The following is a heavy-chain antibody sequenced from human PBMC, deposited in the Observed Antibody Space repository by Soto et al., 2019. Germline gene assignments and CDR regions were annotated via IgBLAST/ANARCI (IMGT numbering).Heavy chain of an antibody. CDR3: AKGARDDDSSGYYVDY. J-gene: IGHJ4*02. CDR1: GFTFSSYG. Sequence: GGTLDLCCAASGFTFSSYGMHWVRQAPGKGLEWVAVISYDGSNKYYADSVKGRFTISRDNSKKTLYLQMNSLRAEDTAVYYCAKGARDDDSSGYYVDYWGPGTPLTVAS. D-gene: IGHD3-22*01. CDR2: ISYDGSNK. V-gene: IGHV3-30*18.